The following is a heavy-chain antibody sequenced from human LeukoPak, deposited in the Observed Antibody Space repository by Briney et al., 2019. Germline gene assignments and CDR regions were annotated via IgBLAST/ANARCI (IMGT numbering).Heavy chain of an antibody. CDR1: GGSISSGTYY. CDR3: ARDSLYSNYNWFDP. Sequence: PSETLSLTCTVSGGSISSGTYYWSWIRQPAGKGLEWIGRFYTSGSTNYNPSLKSRVTISVDTSKNQFSLKLSSVTAADTAVYYCARDSLYSNYNWFDPWGQGTLVTVSS. CDR2: FYTSGST. J-gene: IGHJ5*02. D-gene: IGHD4-11*01. V-gene: IGHV4-61*02.